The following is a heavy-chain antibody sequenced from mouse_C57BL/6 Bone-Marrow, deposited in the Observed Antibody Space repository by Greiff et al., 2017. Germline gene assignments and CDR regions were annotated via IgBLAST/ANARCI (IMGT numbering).Heavy chain of an antibody. Sequence: VQVVESGPGLVQPSQSLSITCTVSGFSLTSYGVHWVRQSPGKGLEWLGVIWSGGSTDYNAAFISRLSISKYNSKSQVFFKMNSLQADDTAIYYCASPYDYDTWFAYWGQGTLVTVSA. CDR1: GFSLTSYG. J-gene: IGHJ3*01. D-gene: IGHD2-4*01. CDR2: IWSGGST. CDR3: ASPYDYDTWFAY. V-gene: IGHV2-2*01.